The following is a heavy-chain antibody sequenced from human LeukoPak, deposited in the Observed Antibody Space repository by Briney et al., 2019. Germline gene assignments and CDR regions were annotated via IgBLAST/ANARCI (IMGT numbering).Heavy chain of an antibody. V-gene: IGHV3-7*01. CDR3: ARVLDSSTSRYQSLKY. J-gene: IGHJ1*01. D-gene: IGHD2-2*01. Sequence: PGGSLRLSCAASGFTFSSYWMNWVRRAPGKGLEWVANIKQDESEKYYVDSVKGRFTISRDNPKNSLYLQMNNLRAEDTAVYYCARVLDSSTSRYQSLKYWGQGTLVTVSS. CDR2: IKQDESEK. CDR1: GFTFSSYW.